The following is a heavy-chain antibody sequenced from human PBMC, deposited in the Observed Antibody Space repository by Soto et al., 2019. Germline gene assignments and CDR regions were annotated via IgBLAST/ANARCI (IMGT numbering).Heavy chain of an antibody. CDR3: ARERLNGGSPFEY. CDR2: ISGGSTYI. D-gene: IGHD7-27*01. Sequence: GGSLRLSCACSGFTFSNYGMNWVRQAPGKGLEWVSFISGGSTYIYYADSLKGRFTISRDNAENSLSLQMNSLRAEDTAVYYCARERLNGGSPFEYWGQGTLVTVSS. CDR1: GFTFSNYG. V-gene: IGHV3-21*01. J-gene: IGHJ4*02.